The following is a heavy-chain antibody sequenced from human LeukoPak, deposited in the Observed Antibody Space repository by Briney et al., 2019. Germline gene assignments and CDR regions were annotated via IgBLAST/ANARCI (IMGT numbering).Heavy chain of an antibody. V-gene: IGHV3-7*01. Sequence: GGSLRLSCVVSGFTFRTSWMAWVRQAPGKGLEWMANINKDARQTYYVDSVKGRFTISRDNAENSLYLQMNSLRAEDTAVYYCATSLDAPGNYWGQGSLVTVSS. CDR1: GFTFRTSW. CDR2: INKDARQT. J-gene: IGHJ4*02. CDR3: ATSLDAPGNY. D-gene: IGHD3-9*01.